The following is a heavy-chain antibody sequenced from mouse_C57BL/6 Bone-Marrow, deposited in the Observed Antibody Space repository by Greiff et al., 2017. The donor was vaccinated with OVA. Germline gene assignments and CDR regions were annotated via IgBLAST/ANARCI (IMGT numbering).Heavy chain of an antibody. CDR3: ARSITTVVAGAMDY. Sequence: EVQLQQSGPGLVKPSQSLSLTCSVTGYSITSGYYWNWIRQFPGNKLEWMGYISYDGSNNYNPSLKNRISITRDTSKNQFFLKLNSVTTEDTATYYCARSITTVVAGAMDYWGQGTSVTVSS. V-gene: IGHV3-6*01. D-gene: IGHD1-1*01. J-gene: IGHJ4*01. CDR2: ISYDGSN. CDR1: GYSITSGYY.